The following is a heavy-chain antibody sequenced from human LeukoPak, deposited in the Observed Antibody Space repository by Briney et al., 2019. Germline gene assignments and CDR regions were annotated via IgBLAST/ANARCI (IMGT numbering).Heavy chain of an antibody. Sequence: SETLSLTCTVSGGSISTYYWSWTRQPPGKGLEWIGYVYYSGGTNYNPSLQSRVTISVDTSKIQFSLKLSSVTAADTAVYYCARGRHYYGSGSYYWWGQGTLVTVSS. CDR1: GGSISTYY. CDR2: VYYSGGT. V-gene: IGHV4-59*12. J-gene: IGHJ4*02. D-gene: IGHD3-10*01. CDR3: ARGRHYYGSGSYYW.